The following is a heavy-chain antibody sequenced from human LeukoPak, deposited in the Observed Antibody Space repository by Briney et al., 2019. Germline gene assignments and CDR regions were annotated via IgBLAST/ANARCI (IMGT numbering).Heavy chain of an antibody. CDR1: GGSFSGFY. Sequence: SETLSLTCAVYGGSFSGFYWNYIRQPPGKGLEWIGEISQSGSINYNPSLKSRVTISIDTSKKRFSLKMSSVTAADTAIYYCARRNYDTTSGLGDGYFDYWGQGTLVTVSS. V-gene: IGHV4-34*01. D-gene: IGHD3-22*01. J-gene: IGHJ4*02. CDR2: ISQSGSI. CDR3: ARRNYDTTSGLGDGYFDY.